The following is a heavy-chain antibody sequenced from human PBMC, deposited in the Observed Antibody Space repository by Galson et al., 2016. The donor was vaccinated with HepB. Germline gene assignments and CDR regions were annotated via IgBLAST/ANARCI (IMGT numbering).Heavy chain of an antibody. CDR2: IKEDGSEK. V-gene: IGHV3-7*03. J-gene: IGHJ4*02. CDR1: GLTPGSYW. Sequence: SLRLSCAASGLTPGSYWMTWVRQTPGKGLEWVGNIKEDGSEKYYADSVKGRFTISRDNARNSLYLQMSSLRVDDSALYYCVRGMSYSMYWGQGTLVTVSS. CDR3: VRGMSYSMY. D-gene: IGHD6-13*01.